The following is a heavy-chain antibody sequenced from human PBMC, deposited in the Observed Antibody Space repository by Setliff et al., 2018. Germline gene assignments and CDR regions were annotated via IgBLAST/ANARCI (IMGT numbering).Heavy chain of an antibody. CDR2: MNIDNGKT. CDR3: ARGYCDGIGCPAPLYYFDS. Sequence: ASVKVSCKASGYSFTLYAMHWMRQAPGQRLEWMGWMNIDNGKTEYSQEFQDRVTFTRDTFAETAYMELRSLTSDDMAVYYCARGYCDGIGCPAPLYYFDSWGQRTLVTVSS. D-gene: IGHD2-21*01. CDR1: GYSFTLYA. J-gene: IGHJ4*02. V-gene: IGHV1-3*03.